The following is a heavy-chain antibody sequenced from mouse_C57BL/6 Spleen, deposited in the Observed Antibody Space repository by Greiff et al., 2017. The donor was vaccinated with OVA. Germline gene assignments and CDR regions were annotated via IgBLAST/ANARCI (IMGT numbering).Heavy chain of an antibody. J-gene: IGHJ2*01. Sequence: VQLQQPGAELVRPGSSVKLSCKASGYTFTSYWMDWVKQRPGQGLEWIGNLYPSDSETHYNQKFKDKATLTVDKSSSTAYMQLSSLTSEDSAVYYCAREGTGTFDDWGQGTTLTVSS. CDR1: GYTFTSYW. CDR2: LYPSDSET. CDR3: AREGTGTFDD. D-gene: IGHD4-1*01. V-gene: IGHV1-61*01.